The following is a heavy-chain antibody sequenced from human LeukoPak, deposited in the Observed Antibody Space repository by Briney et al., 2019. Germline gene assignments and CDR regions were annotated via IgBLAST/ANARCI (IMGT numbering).Heavy chain of an antibody. Sequence: KASETLSLTCAVYGGSFSGYYWSWIRQPPGKGLEWIGEINHSGSTNYNPSLKSRVTISVDTSKNQFSLKLSSVTAADTAVYYCATSNPTVDYWGQETLVTVSS. J-gene: IGHJ4*02. CDR1: GGSFSGYY. D-gene: IGHD1-14*01. CDR3: ATSNPTVDY. V-gene: IGHV4-34*01. CDR2: INHSGST.